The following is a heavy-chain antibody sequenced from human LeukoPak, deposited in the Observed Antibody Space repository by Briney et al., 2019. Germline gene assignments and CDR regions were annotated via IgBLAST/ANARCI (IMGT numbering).Heavy chain of an antibody. CDR2: IFSHGET. CDR1: GFTVGNNY. D-gene: IGHD2-8*01. V-gene: IGHV3-66*01. Sequence: GGSLRLSCAASGFTVGNNYMNWVRQAPGKGLEWVSLIFSHGETSYADSVKGGFTISRDNSKNTLYLQMNGLRVEDTAVYYCARDPPAVSINTYAWGQGTLVTVSS. CDR3: ARDPPAVSINTYA. J-gene: IGHJ4*02.